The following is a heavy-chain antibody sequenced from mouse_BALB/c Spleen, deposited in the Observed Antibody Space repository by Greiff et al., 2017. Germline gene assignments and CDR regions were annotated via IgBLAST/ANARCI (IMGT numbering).Heavy chain of an antibody. CDR1: GYTFTSYV. V-gene: IGHV1-14*01. Sequence: EVKLMESGPELVKPGASVKMSCKASGYTFTSYVMHWVKQKPGQGLEWIGYINPYNDGTKYNEKFKGKATLTSDKSSSTAYMELSSLTSEDSAVYYCARSITTGGYWGQGTTLTVSS. CDR3: ARSITTGGY. J-gene: IGHJ2*01. CDR2: INPYNDGT. D-gene: IGHD1-1*01.